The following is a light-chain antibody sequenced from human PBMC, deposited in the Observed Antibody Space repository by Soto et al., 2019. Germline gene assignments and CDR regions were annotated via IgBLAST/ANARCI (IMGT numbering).Light chain of an antibody. Sequence: QSALTQPRSVSRSPGQSVTISCTGTSSDVGGYNYVSWYQQYPGKAPQLMIYDVTKRPSGVPDRFSGSKSGNTASLTISGFQAEDEADYYCCSYAGSTHVFGGGTKLTVL. CDR2: DVT. CDR1: SSDVGGYNY. J-gene: IGLJ2*01. CDR3: CSYAGSTHV. V-gene: IGLV2-11*01.